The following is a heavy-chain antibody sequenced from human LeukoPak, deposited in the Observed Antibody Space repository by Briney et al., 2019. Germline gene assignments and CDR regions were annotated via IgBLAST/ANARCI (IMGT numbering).Heavy chain of an antibody. CDR2: INPNSGGT. CDR1: GYTFTGYY. V-gene: IGHV1-2*06. CDR3: ARPTHNGSYPFDY. J-gene: IGHJ4*02. Sequence: ASVKVSCKASGYTFTGYYMHWVRQALGQGLEWMGRINPNSGGTNYAQKFQGRVTMTRDTSISTAYMELSRLRSDDTAVYYCARPTHNGSYPFDYWGQGTLVTVSS. D-gene: IGHD1-26*01.